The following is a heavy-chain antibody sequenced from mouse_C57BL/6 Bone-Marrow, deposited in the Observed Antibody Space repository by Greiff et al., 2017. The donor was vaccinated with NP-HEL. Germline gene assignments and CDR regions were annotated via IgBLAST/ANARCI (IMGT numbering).Heavy chain of an antibody. D-gene: IGHD2-5*01. CDR3: AKNHDYSNPYYFDY. CDR2: IWRGGST. V-gene: IGHV2-5*01. CDR1: GFSLTSYG. Sequence: QVQLQQSGPGLVQPSQCLSITCTVSGFSLTSYGVHWVRQSPGKGLEWLGVIWRGGSTDDNAAFISRLGTTKDNSKSQVFFRMNSLQADDTAVYYCAKNHDYSNPYYFDYWGQGTTLTVSS. J-gene: IGHJ2*01.